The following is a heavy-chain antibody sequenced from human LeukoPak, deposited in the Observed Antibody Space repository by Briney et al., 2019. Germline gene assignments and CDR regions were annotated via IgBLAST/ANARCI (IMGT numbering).Heavy chain of an antibody. CDR3: ARVERFYYGSGSYNSWFDP. Sequence: SQTLSLTCAISGDSVFNNSAAWNWIRRSPSRGLELLGRTYYRSKWYYDYAVSVKSRITIKPDTSKNQFSLQLNSVTPEDTAVYYCARVERFYYGSGSYNSWFDPWGQGTLVTVSS. CDR1: GDSVFNNSAA. CDR2: TYYRSKWYY. J-gene: IGHJ5*02. D-gene: IGHD3-10*01. V-gene: IGHV6-1*01.